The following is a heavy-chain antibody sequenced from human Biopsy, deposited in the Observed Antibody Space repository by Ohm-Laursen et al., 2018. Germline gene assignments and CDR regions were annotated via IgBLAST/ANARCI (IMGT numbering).Heavy chain of an antibody. J-gene: IGHJ4*02. Sequence: SSVKVSCKASGGTFSNYAISWVRQAPGEGLEWMGGIIVVSGLVNYAPKFQGRVSITADKSTTTAYMELSNLKSEDTAVYYCATPFQYYDSWGGYPPFDHWGQGTLVTVS. CDR1: GGTFSNYA. CDR3: ATPFQYYDSWGGYPPFDH. D-gene: IGHD3-3*01. CDR2: IIVVSGLV. V-gene: IGHV1-69*17.